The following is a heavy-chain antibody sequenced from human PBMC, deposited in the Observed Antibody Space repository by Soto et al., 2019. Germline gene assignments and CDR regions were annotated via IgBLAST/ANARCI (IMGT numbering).Heavy chain of an antibody. V-gene: IGHV1-3*01. J-gene: IGHJ6*02. Sequence: ASVKVSCKASGYTFTSYAMHWVRQAPGQRLEWMGWINAGNGNTKYSQKFQGRVTITRDTSASTAYMELSSLRSEDTAVYYCARDFDTGYYYGMDVWGQGTTVTVSS. CDR1: GYTFTSYA. CDR3: ARDFDTGYYYGMDV. CDR2: INAGNGNT.